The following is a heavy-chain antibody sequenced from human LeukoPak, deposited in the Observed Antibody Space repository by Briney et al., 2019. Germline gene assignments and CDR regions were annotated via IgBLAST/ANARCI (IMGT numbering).Heavy chain of an antibody. CDR1: GITVSNNY. J-gene: IGHJ4*02. CDR2: IYSGGRT. Sequence: GGSLRLSCAASGITVSNNYMSWVRQAPGKGLEWVSLIYSGGRTYYADSVKGRFTISRDKSKKTLYLQMNSLRAEDTAVYYCARTTPGYCSGGSCLGYWGQGTLVTVSS. CDR3: ARTTPGYCSGGSCLGY. V-gene: IGHV3-66*01. D-gene: IGHD2-15*01.